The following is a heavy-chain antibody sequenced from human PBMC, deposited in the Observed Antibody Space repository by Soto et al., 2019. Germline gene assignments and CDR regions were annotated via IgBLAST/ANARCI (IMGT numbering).Heavy chain of an antibody. CDR3: AKESVIAVAATDIDY. CDR1: GFTFSRYW. Sequence: GGSLRLSCAASGFTFSRYWMSWVRQAPGKGLEWVANIKQDGSEKYYVDSVKGRFTISRDNAKNSLYLQMSSLRAEDTAVYYCAKESVIAVAATDIDYWGQGALVTSPQ. V-gene: IGHV3-7*03. J-gene: IGHJ4*02. D-gene: IGHD6-19*01. CDR2: IKQDGSEK.